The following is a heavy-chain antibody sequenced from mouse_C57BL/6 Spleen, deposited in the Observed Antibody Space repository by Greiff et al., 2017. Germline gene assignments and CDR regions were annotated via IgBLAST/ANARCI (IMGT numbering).Heavy chain of an antibody. D-gene: IGHD2-3*01. CDR1: GYAFSSSW. V-gene: IGHV1-82*01. CDR2: IDPGDGYT. Sequence: QVQLQQPGPELVKPGASVKISCKASGYAFSSSWMNWVKQRPGKGLEWIGRIDPGDGYTNYNGKFKGNATLTADKSSSTAYMQLSSLTSVDSAVYFCARDDCYSYWDMDVGGTGTAVTVSS. J-gene: IGHJ1*03. CDR3: ARDDCYSYWDMDV.